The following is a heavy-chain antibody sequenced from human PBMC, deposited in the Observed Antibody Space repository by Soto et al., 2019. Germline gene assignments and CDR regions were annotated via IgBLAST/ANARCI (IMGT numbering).Heavy chain of an antibody. V-gene: IGHV1-8*01. D-gene: IGHD4-17*01. J-gene: IGHJ6*02. CDR2: MNPNSGNT. CDR1: GYTFTSYD. Sequence: ASVKVSCKASGYTFTSYDINWVRQATGQGLEWMGWMNPNSGNTGYAQKFQGRVTMTRNTSISTAYMELSSLRSEDTAVYYCASGTTVVRSDYYYYGMDVWGQGTTVTAP. CDR3: ASGTTVVRSDYYYYGMDV.